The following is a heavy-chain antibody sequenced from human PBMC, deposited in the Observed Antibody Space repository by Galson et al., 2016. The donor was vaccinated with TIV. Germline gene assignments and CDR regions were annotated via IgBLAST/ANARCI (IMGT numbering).Heavy chain of an antibody. CDR3: ARSGDYGDY. J-gene: IGHJ4*02. D-gene: IGHD4-17*01. CDR1: GYTFTSYD. V-gene: IGHV1-8*02. CDR2: MNPNSGNT. Sequence: SGYTFTSYDINWVRQATGQGLEWMGWMNPNSGNTGYAQKFRGRVTMTRNTSVRTAYMELSSLRSEDTAVYYRARSGDYGDYWGQGTLVTVSS.